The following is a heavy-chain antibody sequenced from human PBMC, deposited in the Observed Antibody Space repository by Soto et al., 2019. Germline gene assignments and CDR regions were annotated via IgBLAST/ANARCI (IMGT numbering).Heavy chain of an antibody. CDR1: GGYPSGYC. Sequence: PSETQSLTCTVAGGYPSGYCWSWIRKTPGKGLEWIGYIYSSGSPNYNPSLKGRAAISVDTSENQTSLRLSSVTAADTAVYYCARVVIVPAARGHYNYFYMDVWGKGTTVTVSS. D-gene: IGHD2-2*01. J-gene: IGHJ6*03. V-gene: IGHV4-59*08. CDR2: IYSSGSP. CDR3: ARVVIVPAARGHYNYFYMDV.